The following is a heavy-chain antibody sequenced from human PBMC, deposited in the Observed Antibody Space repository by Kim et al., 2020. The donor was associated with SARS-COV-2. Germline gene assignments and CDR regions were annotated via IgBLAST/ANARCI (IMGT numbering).Heavy chain of an antibody. D-gene: IGHD6-13*01. Sequence: GGSLRLSCAASGFTFSSYWMHWVRQAPGKGLVWVSRINSDGSSTSYADSVKGRFTISRDNAKNTLYLQMNSLRAEVTAVYYCARGHKVAAAGSSYWYFDLWGRGTLVTVSS. CDR1: GFTFSSYW. CDR2: INSDGSST. V-gene: IGHV3-74*01. J-gene: IGHJ2*01. CDR3: ARGHKVAAAGSSYWYFDL.